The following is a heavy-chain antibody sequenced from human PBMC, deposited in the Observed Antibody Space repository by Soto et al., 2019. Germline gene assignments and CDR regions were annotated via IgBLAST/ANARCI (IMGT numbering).Heavy chain of an antibody. V-gene: IGHV3-30-3*01. Sequence: VQLVESGGGVVQPGRSLRLSCAASGFTFSSYAMHWVRQAPGKGLEWVAVISYDGSNKYYADSVKGRFTISRDNSKNTLYLQMNSLRAEDTAVYYCARGGVYYGSGSYWAIDYWGQGTLVTVSS. D-gene: IGHD3-10*01. CDR3: ARGGVYYGSGSYWAIDY. J-gene: IGHJ4*02. CDR1: GFTFSSYA. CDR2: ISYDGSNK.